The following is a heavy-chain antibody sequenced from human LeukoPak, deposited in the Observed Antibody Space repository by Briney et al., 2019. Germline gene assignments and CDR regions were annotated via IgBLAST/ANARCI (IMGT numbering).Heavy chain of an antibody. CDR2: IYHSGST. CDR1: GGSISSGGYY. D-gene: IGHD6-19*01. J-gene: IGHJ4*02. V-gene: IGHV4-30-2*01. Sequence: KASQTLSLTCTVSGGSISSGGYYWSWIRQPPGKGLEWIGYIYHSGSTYYNPSLKSRVTISVDRSKNQFSLKLSSVTAADTAVYYCAREYTLYRSGWFLDYWGQGTVVTASS. CDR3: AREYTLYRSGWFLDY.